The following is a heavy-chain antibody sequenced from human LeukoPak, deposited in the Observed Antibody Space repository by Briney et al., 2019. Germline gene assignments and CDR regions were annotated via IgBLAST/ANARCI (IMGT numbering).Heavy chain of an antibody. J-gene: IGHJ4*02. CDR2: IYYSGST. Sequence: SETLSLTFTVSGGSISSYYWSWIRQPPGKGLEWIGYIYYSGSTNYNPSLKSRVTISVDTSKNQFSLKLSSVTAADTAVYYCARVGCSGGSCYSGIDYWGQGTLVTVSS. CDR1: GGSISSYY. V-gene: IGHV4-59*01. CDR3: ARVGCSGGSCYSGIDY. D-gene: IGHD2-15*01.